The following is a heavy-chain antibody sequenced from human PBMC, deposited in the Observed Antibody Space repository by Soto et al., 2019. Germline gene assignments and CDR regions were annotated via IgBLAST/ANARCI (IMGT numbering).Heavy chain of an antibody. J-gene: IGHJ4*02. CDR3: ARHDLLPRKYCSGGSCYPAPGNY. V-gene: IGHV5-51*01. CDR1: GYSFTSYW. Sequence: GESLKISCKGSGYSFTSYWIGWVRQMPGKGLEWMGIIYPGDSDTRYSPSFQGQVTISADKSISTAYLQWSSLKASDTAMYYCARHDLLPRKYCSGGSCYPAPGNYWGQGTLVTVSS. CDR2: IYPGDSDT. D-gene: IGHD2-15*01.